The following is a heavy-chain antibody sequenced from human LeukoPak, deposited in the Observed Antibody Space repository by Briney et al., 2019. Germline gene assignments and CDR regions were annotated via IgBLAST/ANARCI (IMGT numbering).Heavy chain of an antibody. V-gene: IGHV1-8*01. D-gene: IGHD1-1*01. CDR1: GYTFTSYD. CDR2: MNPNSGNT. J-gene: IGHJ6*02. Sequence: GASVKVSCKASGYTFTSYDINWVRQATGQGLEWMGWMNPNSGNTGYAQKFQGRVTMTRNTSISTAYMELSSLRSEDTAVYYCVRGRSGTDYYYYGMDVWGQGTTVTVSS. CDR3: VRGRSGTDYYYYGMDV.